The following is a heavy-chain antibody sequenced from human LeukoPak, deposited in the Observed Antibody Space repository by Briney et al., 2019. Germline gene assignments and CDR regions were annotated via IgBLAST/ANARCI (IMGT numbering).Heavy chain of an antibody. Sequence: SETLSLTCAVYGGSFSGYYWSWIRQPPGKGLEWIGEINHSGSTNYNPSPKSRVTISVDTSKNQFSLKLSSVTAADTAVYYCARARGIVVVPAAILFDPWGQGTLVTVSS. D-gene: IGHD2-2*01. V-gene: IGHV4-34*01. CDR3: ARARGIVVVPAAILFDP. CDR1: GGSFSGYY. J-gene: IGHJ5*02. CDR2: INHSGST.